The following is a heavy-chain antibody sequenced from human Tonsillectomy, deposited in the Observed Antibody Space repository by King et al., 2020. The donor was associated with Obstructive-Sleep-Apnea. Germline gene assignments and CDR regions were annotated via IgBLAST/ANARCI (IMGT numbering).Heavy chain of an antibody. CDR2: IFWDDDK. CDR3: AHRWLDEFNSFDI. D-gene: IGHD6-19*01. J-gene: IGHJ3*02. CDR1: GFSLNTTGVG. Sequence: QLTLKESGPTLVKPTETFTLTCTFSGFSLNTTGVGVGWIRQPPGKALEWLALIFWDDDKRYSPSLKNRLTITKDTSKNQVVLTMTNIDPVDTATYYCAHRWLDEFNSFDIWGQGTMVTVSS. V-gene: IGHV2-5*02.